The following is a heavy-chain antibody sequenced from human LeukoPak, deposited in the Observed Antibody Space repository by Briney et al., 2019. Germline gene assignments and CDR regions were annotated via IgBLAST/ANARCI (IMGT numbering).Heavy chain of an antibody. D-gene: IGHD3-3*01. CDR2: ISYDGSNK. J-gene: IGHJ5*02. CDR1: GFTFSSYG. CDR3: AKGMSRFLEWLLKRDNWFDP. V-gene: IGHV3-30*18. Sequence: GGSLRLSCAASGFTFSSYGMHWVRQAPGKGLEWVAVISYDGSNKYYADSVKGRFTISRGNSKNTLYLQMNSLRAEDTAVYYCAKGMSRFLEWLLKRDNWFDPWGQGTLVTVSS.